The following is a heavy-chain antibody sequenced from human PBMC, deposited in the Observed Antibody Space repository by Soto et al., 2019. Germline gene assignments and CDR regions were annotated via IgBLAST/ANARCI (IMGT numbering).Heavy chain of an antibody. CDR3: ARMAPGDSSVYWASNYYGMDV. CDR1: GYTFTSYG. CDR2: ISAYNGNT. V-gene: IGHV1-18*01. J-gene: IGHJ6*02. D-gene: IGHD3-22*01. Sequence: QVQLVQSGAEVKKPGASVKVSYKASGYTFTSYGISWVRQAPGQGLEWMGWISAYNGNTNYAQKLQGRVTMTTDTSTSTAYMELRSLRSVDTAVYYCARMAPGDSSVYWASNYYGMDVWGQGTMVTVSS.